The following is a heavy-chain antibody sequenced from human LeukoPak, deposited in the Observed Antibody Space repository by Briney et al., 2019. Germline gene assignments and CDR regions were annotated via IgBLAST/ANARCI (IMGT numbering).Heavy chain of an antibody. D-gene: IGHD3-10*01. CDR1: GFTFSSYW. CDR3: ASQIWLGELFAHY. Sequence: GGSLRLSCAASGFTFSSYWMHWVRQAPGKGLVWVSRINSDGSSTDYADSVKGRFTISRDNAKNTLYLQMNSLSVEDTAVYYCASQIWLGELFAHYWGQGTLVTVSS. J-gene: IGHJ4*02. CDR2: INSDGSST. V-gene: IGHV3-74*01.